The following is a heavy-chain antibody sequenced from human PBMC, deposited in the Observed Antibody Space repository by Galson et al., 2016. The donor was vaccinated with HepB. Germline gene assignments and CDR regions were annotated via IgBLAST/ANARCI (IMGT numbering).Heavy chain of an antibody. CDR3: VKRRDVADDAFDK. CDR1: GFTFSDYA. V-gene: IGHV3-23*01. J-gene: IGHJ3*02. CDR2: ISDSGGAI. Sequence: SLRLSCAASGFTFSDYAMSWVRQAPGKGLEWVSGISDSGGAIYYADSVKGRFTMSRDNSRNTLYLQMNGLRAADTARDYCVKRRDVADDAFDKWGQGTMVTVSS. D-gene: IGHD2-21*02.